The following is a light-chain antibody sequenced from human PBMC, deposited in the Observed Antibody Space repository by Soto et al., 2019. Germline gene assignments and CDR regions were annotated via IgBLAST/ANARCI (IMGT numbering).Light chain of an antibody. J-gene: IGLJ2*01. V-gene: IGLV2-14*01. Sequence: QSALTQPASVSGSPGQSITISCTGTSSDVGGYNYVSWYQQHPGKAPKLMIYDVSNRPSGVSNRFSGSKSGNTASLTISWLQAEDEADYYCSSYASSSTFVAFGAGTKVTVL. CDR2: DVS. CDR1: SSDVGGYNY. CDR3: SSYASSSTFVA.